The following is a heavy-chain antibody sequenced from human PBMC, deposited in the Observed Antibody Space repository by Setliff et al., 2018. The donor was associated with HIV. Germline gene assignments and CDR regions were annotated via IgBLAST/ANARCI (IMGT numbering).Heavy chain of an antibody. V-gene: IGHV4-34*01. Sequence: SETLSLTCAVYGGSFSGYYWSWIRQPPGKGLEWIGEIIHSGSTNYNPSLKSRVTISVDTSKNQFSLKLSSVPAADTDVYYCARGGYWNTQQLVPVGMDVWGQGTTVTVSS. J-gene: IGHJ6*02. CDR3: ARGGYWNTQQLVPVGMDV. D-gene: IGHD6-13*01. CDR2: IIHSGST. CDR1: GGSFSGYY.